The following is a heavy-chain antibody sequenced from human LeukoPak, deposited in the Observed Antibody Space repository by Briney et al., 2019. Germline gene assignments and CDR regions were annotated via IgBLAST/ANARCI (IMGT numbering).Heavy chain of an antibody. V-gene: IGHV1-2*02. CDR3: ARGAPRYGCDY. Sequence: WASVKVSCKASGYTFTGYYMHWVRQAAGQGLEWMGWINPNSGGTNYAQKFQGRVTMTRDTSISTAYMELRSLRSDDTAVYYCARGAPRYGCDYWGQGTLVTVSS. CDR2: INPNSGGT. D-gene: IGHD5-18*01. CDR1: GYTFTGYY. J-gene: IGHJ4*02.